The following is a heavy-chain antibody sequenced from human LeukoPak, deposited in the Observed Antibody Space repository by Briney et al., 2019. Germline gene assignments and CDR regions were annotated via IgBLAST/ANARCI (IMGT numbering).Heavy chain of an antibody. J-gene: IGHJ4*02. CDR2: INPNSGGT. CDR3: ARDVGYYDSRGGWDY. V-gene: IGHV1-2*02. CDR1: GYTFTGYY. D-gene: IGHD3-22*01. Sequence: GASVKVSCKASGYTFTGYYMHWVRQAPGQGVEWMGWINPNSGGTNYAQKFQGRVTMTRDTSISTAYMELSRLRSDDTAVYYWARDVGYYDSRGGWDYWGQGTLVTVSS.